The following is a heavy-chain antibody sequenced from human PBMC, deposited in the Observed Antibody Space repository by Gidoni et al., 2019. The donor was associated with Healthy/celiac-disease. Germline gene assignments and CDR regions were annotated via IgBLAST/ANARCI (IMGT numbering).Heavy chain of an antibody. Sequence: EVQLVESGGGLVQPGGSLRLSCAASGFTFSSYWMSWVRQAPGKGLEWVANIKQDGSEKYDVDSVKGRFTISRDNAKNSLYLQMNSLRAEDTAVYYCARELDGYSSGWADYWGQGTLVTVSS. CDR2: IKQDGSEK. D-gene: IGHD6-19*01. CDR1: GFTFSSYW. V-gene: IGHV3-7*01. J-gene: IGHJ4*02. CDR3: ARELDGYSSGWADY.